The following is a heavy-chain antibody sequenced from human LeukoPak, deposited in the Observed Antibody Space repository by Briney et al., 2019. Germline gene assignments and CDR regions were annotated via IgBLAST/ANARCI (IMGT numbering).Heavy chain of an antibody. J-gene: IGHJ4*02. CDR2: FDPEDGET. Sequence: ASVKVSCKASGYTFTRYYMHWVRQAPGQGLEWMGGFDPEDGETIYAQKFQGRVTMTEDTSTDTAYMELSSLRSEDTAVYYCATGRSGYYWDYWGQGTLVTVSS. CDR3: ATGRSGYYWDY. V-gene: IGHV1-24*01. CDR1: GYTFTRYY. D-gene: IGHD3-3*01.